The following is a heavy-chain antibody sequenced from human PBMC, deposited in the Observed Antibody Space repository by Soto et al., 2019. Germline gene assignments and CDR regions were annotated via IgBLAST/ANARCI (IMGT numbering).Heavy chain of an antibody. Sequence: SVKVSCKASGYTFTSSGISWVRQAPGQGLEWMGGIIPIFGTANYAQKFQGRVTITADESTSTAYMELSSLRSEDTAVYYCASRGEDTAMVTDYYYGMDVWGQGTTVTVSS. CDR3: ASRGEDTAMVTDYYYGMDV. V-gene: IGHV1-69*13. CDR1: GYTFTSSG. CDR2: IIPIFGTA. D-gene: IGHD5-18*01. J-gene: IGHJ6*02.